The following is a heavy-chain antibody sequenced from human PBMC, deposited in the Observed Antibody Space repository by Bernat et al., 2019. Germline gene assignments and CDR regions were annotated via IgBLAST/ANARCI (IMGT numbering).Heavy chain of an antibody. J-gene: IGHJ3*01. Sequence: QVQLQESGPGLVKPSETLSLTCTVSGGSINSFYWTWIRQPPGKGLEWIGYIYYSGSTNYNPSLKSRVTISVDTSKNQFSLKLSSVTAADTAVYYCARRLKLLSTGDAFDLWGQGTMVTVSS. V-gene: IGHV4-59*08. CDR3: ARRLKLLSTGDAFDL. D-gene: IGHD3-10*01. CDR2: IYYSGST. CDR1: GGSINSFY.